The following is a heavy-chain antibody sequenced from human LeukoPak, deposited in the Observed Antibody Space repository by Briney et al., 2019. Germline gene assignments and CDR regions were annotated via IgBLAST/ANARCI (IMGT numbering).Heavy chain of an antibody. J-gene: IGHJ4*02. CDR3: ARGGYCSSTSCSGDLDY. CDR2: INPSGGST. V-gene: IGHV1-46*01. Sequence: ASVKVSCKSSGYTFTSYYMHWVRHAPGPGLEWMGIINPSGGSTSNDQTFQGRVTMTRDTSTSTDYMELSSLRSEDTAVYCGARGGYCSSTSCSGDLDYWGQGTLVTVSS. D-gene: IGHD2-2*01. CDR1: GYTFTSYY.